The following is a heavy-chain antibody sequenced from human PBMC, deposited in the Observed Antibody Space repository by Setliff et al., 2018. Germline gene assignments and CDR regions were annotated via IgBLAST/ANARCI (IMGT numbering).Heavy chain of an antibody. J-gene: IGHJ2*01. CDR1: GGSIDSSF. CDR2: KSTRGDT. CDR3: ARAFDSSGYFPFWYFDL. V-gene: IGHV4-4*08. D-gene: IGHD3-22*01. Sequence: SETLSLTCTVSGGSIDSSFWNWSRQSQAKGLEWIGYKSTRGDTNSNRSLRSLRTMSVATSKSQFSLNLTSVTAAATAIYFCARAFDSSGYFPFWYFDLWGRGTLVTVSS.